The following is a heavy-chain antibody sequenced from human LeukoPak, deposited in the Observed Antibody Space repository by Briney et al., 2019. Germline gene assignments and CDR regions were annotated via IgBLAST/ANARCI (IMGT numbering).Heavy chain of an antibody. Sequence: SETLSLTRTVAVGSISSYYWSWIRQPAGKGLEWIRRSYTSGTTNYNPSLKSRVTMSIDTSKNQFSLKLSSVTAADTAIYYCARDAKYYYGSRTYFFFEYWGQGTLLSVSS. J-gene: IGHJ4*02. CDR3: ARDAKYYYGSRTYFFFEY. V-gene: IGHV4-4*07. D-gene: IGHD3-10*01. CDR1: VGSISSYY. CDR2: SYTSGTT.